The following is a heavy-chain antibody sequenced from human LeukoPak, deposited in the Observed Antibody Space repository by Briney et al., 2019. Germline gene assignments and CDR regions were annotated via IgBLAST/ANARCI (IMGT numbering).Heavy chain of an antibody. CDR2: INHSGST. J-gene: IGHJ6*02. CDR3: AREGRVPYYDFWSGYYRGYYGMDV. D-gene: IGHD3-3*01. Sequence: SSETLSLTCAVYGGSFSGYYWSWIRQPPGKGLEWIGEINHSGSTNYNPSLKSRVTTSVDTSKNQFSLKLSSVTAADTAVYYCAREGRVPYYDFWSGYYRGYYGMDVWGQGTTVTVSS. V-gene: IGHV4-34*01. CDR1: GGSFSGYY.